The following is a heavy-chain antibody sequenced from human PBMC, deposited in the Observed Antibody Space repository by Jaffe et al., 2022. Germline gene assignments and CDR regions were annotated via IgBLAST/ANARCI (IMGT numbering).Heavy chain of an antibody. Sequence: EVQLVESGGGLVQPGGSLRLSCAASGFTVSSNYMSWVRQAPGKGLEWVSVIYSGGSTYYADSVKGRFTISRHNSKNTLYLQMNSLRAEDTAVYYCARDSGYSGYDPPYFDYWGQGTLVTVSS. CDR2: IYSGGST. J-gene: IGHJ4*02. V-gene: IGHV3-53*04. CDR3: ARDSGYSGYDPPYFDY. D-gene: IGHD5-12*01. CDR1: GFTVSSNY.